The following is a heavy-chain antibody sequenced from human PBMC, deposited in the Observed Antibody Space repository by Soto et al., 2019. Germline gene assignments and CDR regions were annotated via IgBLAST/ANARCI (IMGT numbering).Heavy chain of an antibody. CDR2: IYYSGST. J-gene: IGHJ3*02. CDR1: GGSISSGGYY. V-gene: IGHV4-31*03. D-gene: IGHD3-22*01. Sequence: SETLSLTCTVSGGSISSGGYYWSWIRQHPGKGLEWIGYIYYSGSTYYNPSLKSRVTISVDTSKNQFSLKLSSVTAADTAAHYCARVDLGITMTLGAFDIWGQGTMVTVSS. CDR3: ARVDLGITMTLGAFDI.